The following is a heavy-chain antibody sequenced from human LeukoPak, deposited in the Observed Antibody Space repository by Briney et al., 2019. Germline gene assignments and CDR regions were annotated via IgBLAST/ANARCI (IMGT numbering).Heavy chain of an antibody. CDR2: ISYDGSNK. CDR1: GFTFSSYA. Sequence: GGSLRLSCAASGFTFSSYAMHWVRQAPGKGLEWVAVISYDGSNKYYADSVKGRFTISRDNSKNTLYLQMNSLRAEDTAVYYCAKPPTGYFDAFDIWGQGTMVTVSS. J-gene: IGHJ3*02. CDR3: AKPPTGYFDAFDI. D-gene: IGHD3-9*01. V-gene: IGHV3-30*18.